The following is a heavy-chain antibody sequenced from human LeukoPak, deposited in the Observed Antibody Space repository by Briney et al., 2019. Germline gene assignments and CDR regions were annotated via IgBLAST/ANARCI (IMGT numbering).Heavy chain of an antibody. CDR3: ARTGLAYYDYVWGSYRPNAFDY. V-gene: IGHV4-39*01. D-gene: IGHD3-16*02. J-gene: IGHJ4*02. CDR1: GGSISSSSYY. CDR2: TYYSGST. Sequence: SETLSLTCTVSGGSISSSSYYWGWIRQPPGKGLEWIGSTYYSGSTYYNPSLESRVTISVDTSKNQFSLKLSSVTAADTAVYYCARTGLAYYDYVWGSYRPNAFDYWGQGTLVTVSS.